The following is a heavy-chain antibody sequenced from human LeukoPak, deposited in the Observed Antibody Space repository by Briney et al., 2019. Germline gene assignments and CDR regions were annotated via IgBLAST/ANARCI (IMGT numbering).Heavy chain of an antibody. CDR2: IRYDGSNK. D-gene: IGHD5-24*01. CDR1: GFTFSSYG. Sequence: PGGSLRLSCAASGFTFSSYGMHWVRQAPGKGLEWVAFIRYDGSNKYYADSVKGRFTISRDNSKNTLYLQMNSLRAEDTAVYYCAKISYNSYGPFDNWGQGTLVTVSS. J-gene: IGHJ4*02. V-gene: IGHV3-30*02. CDR3: AKISYNSYGPFDN.